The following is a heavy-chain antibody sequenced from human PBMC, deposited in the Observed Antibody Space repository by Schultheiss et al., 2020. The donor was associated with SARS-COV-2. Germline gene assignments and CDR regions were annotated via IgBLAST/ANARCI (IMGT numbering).Heavy chain of an antibody. J-gene: IGHJ4*02. CDR3: ARYIVGATGAFDY. V-gene: IGHV4-34*01. CDR2: INHSAST. Sequence: SQTLSLTCAVYGGSFSGYYWSWIRQPPGKGLEWIGEINHSASTNYNPSLKSRVTISVDTSKNQFSLKLSSVTAADTAVYYCARYIVGATGAFDYWGQGTLVTVSS. CDR1: GGSFSGYY. D-gene: IGHD1-26*01.